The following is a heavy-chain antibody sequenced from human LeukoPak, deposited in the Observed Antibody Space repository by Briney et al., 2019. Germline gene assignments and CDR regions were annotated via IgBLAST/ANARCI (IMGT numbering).Heavy chain of an antibody. Sequence: GSLRLSCAASGFTFSDYYMSWIRQAPGKGLEWVSYISSSGSTIYYADSVKGRFTISRDNAKNSLYLQMNSLRAEDTAVYYCARELMTTEDQEPFDYWGQGTLVTVSS. CDR1: GFTFSDYY. CDR3: ARELMTTEDQEPFDY. V-gene: IGHV3-11*01. J-gene: IGHJ4*02. CDR2: ISSSGSTI. D-gene: IGHD1-14*01.